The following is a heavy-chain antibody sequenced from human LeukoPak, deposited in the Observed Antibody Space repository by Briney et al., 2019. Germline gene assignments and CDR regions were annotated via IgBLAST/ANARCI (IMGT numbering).Heavy chain of an antibody. CDR1: GYTFTGYY. D-gene: IGHD3-10*01. CDR2: INPNNGAT. V-gene: IGHV1-2*02. CDR3: ARGRITVVRGVTRGRYYFDL. J-gene: IGHJ2*01. Sequence: ASVKVSCKASGYTFTGYYMHWVRQAPGQGLEWMGWINPNNGATSYARKFQGRVTMTRDTSINTAYMERSRLESNDTALYYCARGRITVVRGVTRGRYYFDLWGRGTLVTVSS.